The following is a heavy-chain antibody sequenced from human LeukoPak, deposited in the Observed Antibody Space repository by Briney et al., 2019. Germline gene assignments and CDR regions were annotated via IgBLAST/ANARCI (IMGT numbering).Heavy chain of an antibody. Sequence: SETLSLTCTVSGGSISSYYWSWIRQPPGKGLEWIGYIYYSGSTYYNPPLKSRVTISVDTSKNQFSLKLSSVTAADTAVYYCARDSSELYYMDVWGKGTTVTVSS. V-gene: IGHV4-30-4*08. CDR1: GGSISSYY. D-gene: IGHD3-10*01. CDR3: ARDSSELYYMDV. CDR2: IYYSGST. J-gene: IGHJ6*03.